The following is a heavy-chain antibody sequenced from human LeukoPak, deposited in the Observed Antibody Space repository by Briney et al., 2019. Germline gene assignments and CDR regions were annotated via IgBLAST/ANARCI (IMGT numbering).Heavy chain of an antibody. J-gene: IGHJ4*02. Sequence: PGGSLRLSCAASGFNFANHAMSWVRQTPGKGLEWVSAISGGGDITYYADSVTGRFTISRDNSKDTLFLQMHSLRPGDTAVYYCARYYYDNTGYYYFDYWGQGTLVTVSS. V-gene: IGHV3-23*01. CDR2: ISGGGDIT. D-gene: IGHD3-22*01. CDR3: ARYYYDNTGYYYFDY. CDR1: GFNFANHA.